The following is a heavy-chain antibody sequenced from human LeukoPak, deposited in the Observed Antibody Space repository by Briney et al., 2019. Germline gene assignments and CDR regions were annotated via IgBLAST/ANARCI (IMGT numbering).Heavy chain of an antibody. CDR3: ARLIDRRDGYNYVDY. D-gene: IGHD5-24*01. CDR2: IYYSGST. Sequence: SETLSLTCTVSGGSISSYYWSWIRQPPGKGLEWIGYIYYSGSTNYTPSLKSRVTISVDTSKNQFSLKLSSVTAADTAVYYCARLIDRRDGYNYVDYWGQGTLVTVSS. V-gene: IGHV4-59*08. CDR1: GGSISSYY. J-gene: IGHJ4*02.